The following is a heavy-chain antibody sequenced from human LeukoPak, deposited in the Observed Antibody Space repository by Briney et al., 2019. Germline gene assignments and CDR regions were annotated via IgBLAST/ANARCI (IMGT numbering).Heavy chain of an antibody. D-gene: IGHD3-10*01. J-gene: IGHJ4*02. CDR3: ARSLARARSFDY. Sequence: SETLSLTCAVYGGSFSGYYWSWIRQPPGKGLEWIGEINHSGSTNYNPSLKSRVTISVDTSKNQFSLKLSSVTAADTAVYYCARSLARARSFDYWGQGTLVTVSS. V-gene: IGHV4-34*01. CDR1: GGSFSGYY. CDR2: INHSGST.